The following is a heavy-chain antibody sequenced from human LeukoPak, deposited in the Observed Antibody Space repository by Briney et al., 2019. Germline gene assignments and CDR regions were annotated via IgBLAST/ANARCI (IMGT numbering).Heavy chain of an antibody. J-gene: IGHJ4*02. V-gene: IGHV3-11*01. D-gene: IGHD6-6*01. CDR1: GFTFSDYY. CDR2: ISSSSSTI. Sequence: GGSLRLSCAASGFTFSDYYMSWIRQAPGKGLEWVSYISSSSSTIYYADSVKGRFTISRDNAKNSLHLQMNSLRAEDTALYYCARYSSSSKVGHFDYWGQGTLVTVSS. CDR3: ARYSSSSKVGHFDY.